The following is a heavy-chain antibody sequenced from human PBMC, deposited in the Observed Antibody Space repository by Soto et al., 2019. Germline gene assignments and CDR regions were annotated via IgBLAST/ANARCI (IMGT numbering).Heavy chain of an antibody. V-gene: IGHV4-59*08. J-gene: IGHJ5*02. Sequence: SETLSLTCTVSGGSISSYYWSWIRQPPGKGLEWIGYIYYSGSTNYNPSLKSRVTISVDTSKNQFSLKLSSVTAADTAVYYCARRATRGHTAKYNWFDPWGQGTLVTVSS. CDR3: ARRATRGHTAKYNWFDP. CDR1: GGSISSYY. CDR2: IYYSGST.